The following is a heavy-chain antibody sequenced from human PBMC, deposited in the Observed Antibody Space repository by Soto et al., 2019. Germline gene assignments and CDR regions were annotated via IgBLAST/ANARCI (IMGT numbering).Heavy chain of an antibody. J-gene: IGHJ4*02. CDR2: IMPIIGTA. V-gene: IGHV1-69*01. CDR3: ARDIEFRDGNISHRDY. Sequence: QVQLVQSGAEVKKPGSSVKVSCKASGGTFSSHVFNWVRQAPGQGLEWMGGIMPIIGTANYAQKFQGRVTITADESTSTAYMELSSLRSEDTAVYYGARDIEFRDGNISHRDYWGQGTLVTVSS. CDR1: GGTFSSHV. D-gene: IGHD3-10*01.